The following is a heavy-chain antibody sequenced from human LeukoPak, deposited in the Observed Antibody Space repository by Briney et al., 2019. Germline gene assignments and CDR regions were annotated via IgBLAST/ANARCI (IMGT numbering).Heavy chain of an antibody. Sequence: GGSLRLFCAASGFTFSSYAMSWVRQAPGKGLEWVSAISGSGGSTYYADSVKGRFTISRDNSKNTLYLQMNSLRAEDTAVYYCAKGWKAVVPAASYGFDYWGQGTLVTVSS. CDR3: AKGWKAVVPAASYGFDY. J-gene: IGHJ4*02. D-gene: IGHD2-2*01. V-gene: IGHV3-23*01. CDR2: ISGSGGST. CDR1: GFTFSSYA.